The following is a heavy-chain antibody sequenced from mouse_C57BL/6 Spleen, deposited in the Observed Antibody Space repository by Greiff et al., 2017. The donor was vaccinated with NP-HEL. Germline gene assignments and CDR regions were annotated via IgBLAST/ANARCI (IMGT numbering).Heavy chain of an antibody. Sequence: QVQLQQSGAELVRPGTSVKLSCKASGYTFTSYWMHWVKQRPGQGLEWIGVIDPSDSYTNYNQKFKGKATLTVDTSSSTAYMQLSSLTSEDSAVYYCARYDGYYNWYFDVWGTGTTVTVSS. CDR2: IDPSDSYT. V-gene: IGHV1-59*01. J-gene: IGHJ1*03. D-gene: IGHD2-3*01. CDR1: GYTFTSYW. CDR3: ARYDGYYNWYFDV.